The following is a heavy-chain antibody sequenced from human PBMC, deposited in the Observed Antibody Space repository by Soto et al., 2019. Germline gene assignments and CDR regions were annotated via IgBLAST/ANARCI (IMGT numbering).Heavy chain of an antibody. CDR2: IYHSGST. J-gene: IGHJ5*02. V-gene: IGHV4-30-2*01. CDR1: GGSMSSGGYF. D-gene: IGHD3-10*01. Sequence: TLSLTCAVSGGSMSSGGYFWSWIRQPPGKGLEWIGYIYHSGSTYYNPSLKSRVTISVDRSKNQFSLKLNSVTAADTAVYYCARGLGPWGQGTLVTAPQ. CDR3: ARGLGP.